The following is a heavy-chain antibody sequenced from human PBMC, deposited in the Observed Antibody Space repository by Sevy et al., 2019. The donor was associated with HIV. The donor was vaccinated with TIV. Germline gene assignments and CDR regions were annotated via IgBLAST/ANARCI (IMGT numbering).Heavy chain of an antibody. CDR1: GFTFSDYG. CDR2: ISYDGSKK. D-gene: IGHD4-17*01. Sequence: GGSLRLSCAASGFTFSDYGMHWVRQAPGKGLEWVTFISYDGSKKYYVDSVKGRFTMSRDNSKNTLYLQMNSLRSEDTALHYCAKDRGYGDYGEDFDYWGQGTQVTVSS. CDR3: AKDRGYGDYGEDFDY. J-gene: IGHJ4*02. V-gene: IGHV3-30*18.